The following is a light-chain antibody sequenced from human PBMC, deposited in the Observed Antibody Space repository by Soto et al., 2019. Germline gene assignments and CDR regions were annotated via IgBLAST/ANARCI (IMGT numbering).Light chain of an antibody. J-gene: IGKJ3*01. CDR1: QSISNW. CDR2: DAS. Sequence: DIHMTQSPSTLSAFVGDRVTITCRASQSISNWLAWYQQKPGKAPRLLIYDASSLESGVPSRFSGSGSGTEFTLTISSLEPDDFATYYCQQYNSFLFSFGPGTKVDIK. CDR3: QQYNSFLFS. V-gene: IGKV1-5*01.